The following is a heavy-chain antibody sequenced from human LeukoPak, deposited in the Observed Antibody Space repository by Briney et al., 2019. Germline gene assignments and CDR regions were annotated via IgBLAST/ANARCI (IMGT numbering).Heavy chain of an antibody. J-gene: IGHJ3*02. D-gene: IGHD3-22*01. CDR1: GGSISSSSYY. CDR3: VRVKLNYYDSSTYAFDI. CDR2: IYASGST. Sequence: SETLSLTCTVSGGSISSSSYYWNWIRQPAGKGLEWIGRIYASGSTNYNSSLKSRVTISADMSKNQFSLKLSSVTAADTAVYYCVRVKLNYYDSSTYAFDIWGQGTMVTVSS. V-gene: IGHV4-61*02.